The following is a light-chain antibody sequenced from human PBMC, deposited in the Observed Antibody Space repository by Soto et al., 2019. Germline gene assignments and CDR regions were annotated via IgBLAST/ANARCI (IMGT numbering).Light chain of an antibody. CDR1: QSVSSY. Sequence: IMLKQSAVTLSVSKGERATLSCRASQSVSSYLAWYQQIPGQAPRLLIYDASNRATGIPARFSGSGSGTDFTLTISSLKAEDFVVYYCQQCSNWPPVFGQGTRLEIK. V-gene: IGKV3-11*01. J-gene: IGKJ5*01. CDR2: DAS. CDR3: QQCSNWPPV.